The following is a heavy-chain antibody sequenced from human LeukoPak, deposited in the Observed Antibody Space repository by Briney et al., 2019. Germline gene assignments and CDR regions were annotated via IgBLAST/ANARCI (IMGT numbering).Heavy chain of an antibody. V-gene: IGHV4-59*05. CDR1: GGSISSYY. J-gene: IGHJ6*03. CDR3: ARHNPKNWNYRYYYYMDV. CDR2: IYYSGST. Sequence: SETLSLTCTVSGGSISSYYWSWIRQPPGKGLEWIGSIYYSGSTYYNPSLKSRVTISVDTSKNQFSLKLSSVTAADTAVYYCARHNPKNWNYRYYYYMDVWGKGTTVTVSS. D-gene: IGHD1-7*01.